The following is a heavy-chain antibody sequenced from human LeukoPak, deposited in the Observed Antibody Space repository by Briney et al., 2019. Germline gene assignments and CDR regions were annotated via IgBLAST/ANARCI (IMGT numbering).Heavy chain of an antibody. D-gene: IGHD3-22*01. CDR3: ARTYYYDSSGCRDAFDI. CDR1: GYTFTNYG. J-gene: IGHJ3*02. Sequence: ASVKVSCKASGYTFTNYGITWVRQAPGQGLEWMGWISAYSGNTKFAQKLQGRVNMTTDTSTSTAYMEVRSLRSDDTAMYYCARTYYYDSSGCRDAFDIWGQGTMVTVSS. V-gene: IGHV1-18*01. CDR2: ISAYSGNT.